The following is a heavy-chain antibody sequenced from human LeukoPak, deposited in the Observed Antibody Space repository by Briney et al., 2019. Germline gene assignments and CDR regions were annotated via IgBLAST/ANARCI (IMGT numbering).Heavy chain of an antibody. D-gene: IGHD3-10*01. CDR3: ARGLQSGHMDV. V-gene: IGHV4-34*01. Sequence: PSETLSLTCAVYGGSFSGYYWSWIRQPPGKGLEWIGEIKHSGSTNYNPSLKSRVTISVDTSKNQFSLKLSSVTAADTAVYYCARGLQSGHMDVWGKGTTVTVSS. CDR1: GGSFSGYY. J-gene: IGHJ6*03. CDR2: IKHSGST.